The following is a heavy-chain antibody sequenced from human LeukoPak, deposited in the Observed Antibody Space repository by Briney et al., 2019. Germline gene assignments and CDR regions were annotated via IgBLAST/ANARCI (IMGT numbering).Heavy chain of an antibody. V-gene: IGHV2-5*02. CDR3: AQYGSGSRQSYYFDY. Sequence: SGPTLVKPTQTLTLTCTFSGFSLSTSGVGVGWIRQPPGKALEWLALIYWDGDQRYSPSLKSRLTTTKDTSKNQVVLTMTNMDPVDTATYYCAQYGSGSRQSYYFDYWGQGTLVTVSS. CDR2: IYWDGDQ. J-gene: IGHJ4*02. D-gene: IGHD3-10*01. CDR1: GFSLSTSGVG.